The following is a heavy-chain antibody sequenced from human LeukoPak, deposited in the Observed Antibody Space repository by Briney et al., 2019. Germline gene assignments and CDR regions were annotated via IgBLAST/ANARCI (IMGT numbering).Heavy chain of an antibody. CDR2: ISPYNGNT. V-gene: IGHV1-18*01. J-gene: IGHJ4*02. D-gene: IGHD5-18*01. CDR1: GYTFTSYG. Sequence: AASVKVSCKASGYTFTSYGISWVRQAPGQGLEWMGWISPYNGNTNYALKLQGRVTMTTDTSTSTAYMELRSLRSDDTAVYYCARELYSYGSLGIDYWGQGTLVTVSS. CDR3: ARELYSYGSLGIDY.